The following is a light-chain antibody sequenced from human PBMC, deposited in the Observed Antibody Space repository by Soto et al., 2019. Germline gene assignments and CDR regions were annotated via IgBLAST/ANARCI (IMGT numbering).Light chain of an antibody. CDR2: EVS. CDR3: SSYTSSKV. CDR1: SSDVGGYNY. V-gene: IGLV2-14*01. J-gene: IGLJ2*01. Sequence: QSALTQPASVSGSPGQSITISCTGTSSDVGGYNYVSWYQRHPGKAPKLMIYEVSNRPSGVSNRFSGSKSGNTASLTISGLQAEDEADYYCSSYTSSKVFGGGTKVTVL.